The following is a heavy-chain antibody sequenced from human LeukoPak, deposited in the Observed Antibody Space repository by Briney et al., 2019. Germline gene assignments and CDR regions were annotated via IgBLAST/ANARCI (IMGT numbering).Heavy chain of an antibody. V-gene: IGHV3-23*01. Sequence: GGSLRLSCAASGFTFSNYAMTWVRQAPGKGLEWVSILSDSGVYTYYADSVKGRFTISRDNSNNMLYLQMNSLRAEDTAVHYCAKKAHYDAYAKYFDYWGQGTLVTVSS. D-gene: IGHD4-17*01. CDR3: AKKAHYDAYAKYFDY. CDR2: LSDSGVYT. CDR1: GFTFSNYA. J-gene: IGHJ4*02.